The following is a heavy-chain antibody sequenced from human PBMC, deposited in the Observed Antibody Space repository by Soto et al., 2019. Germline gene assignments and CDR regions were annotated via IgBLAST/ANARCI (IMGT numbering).Heavy chain of an antibody. CDR1: GFTFSSYS. CDR3: ARERRPRAPIDY. Sequence: ESVGGLVKPGGSLRLSCAASGFTFSSYSMNWVRQAPGKGLEWVSSISSSSSYIYYADSVKGRFTISRDNAKNSLYLQMNSLRAEDTAVYYCARERRPRAPIDYWGQGTLVTVSS. J-gene: IGHJ4*02. V-gene: IGHV3-21*01. CDR2: ISSSSSYI.